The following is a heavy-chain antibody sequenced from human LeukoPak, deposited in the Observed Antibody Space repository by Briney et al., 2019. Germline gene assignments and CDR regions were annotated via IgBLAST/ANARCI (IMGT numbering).Heavy chain of an antibody. Sequence: SEPLSLTCTVSGGSLNSFYWRWLRQPPGKGLVWICYIDYSGSTHYNHYLKSRVTISVDTSKTQFSLKLSCVTAADTAVYCCARANWDLNFDYWGQGTLVTVSS. D-gene: IGHD7-27*01. CDR2: IDYSGST. CDR3: ARANWDLNFDY. CDR1: GGSLNSFY. V-gene: IGHV4-59*01. J-gene: IGHJ4*02.